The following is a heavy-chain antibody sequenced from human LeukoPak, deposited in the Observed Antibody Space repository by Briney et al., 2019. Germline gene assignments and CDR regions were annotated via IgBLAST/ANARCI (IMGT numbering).Heavy chain of an antibody. J-gene: IGHJ3*02. V-gene: IGHV1-46*01. CDR2: INPSGGST. CDR3: ARLTGELLRSLHAFDI. D-gene: IGHD1-26*01. CDR1: GYTFTSYY. Sequence: ASVKVSCKASGYTFTSYYMHWVRQAPGQGLEWMGIINPSGGSTSYAQKFQGRVTMTRDTSTSTVYMELSSLRSEDTAVYYYARLTGELLRSLHAFDIWGQGTMVTVSS.